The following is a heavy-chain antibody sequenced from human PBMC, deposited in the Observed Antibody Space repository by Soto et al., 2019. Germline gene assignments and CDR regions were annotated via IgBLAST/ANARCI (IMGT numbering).Heavy chain of an antibody. V-gene: IGHV1-46*01. CDR3: ARDYLSSKLSLSYFDF. Sequence: QVQLVQSGAEVTRPGASVKGSCKASGYSFISQYIHWVRQAPGQGLEWMGFINPSGGSATLAQKFQGRVTMTRDTSTTTVYMELSSLRSEDAAVYYCARDYLSSKLSLSYFDFWGQGTLVTVSS. J-gene: IGHJ4*02. D-gene: IGHD2-2*01. CDR2: INPSGGSA. CDR1: GYSFISQY.